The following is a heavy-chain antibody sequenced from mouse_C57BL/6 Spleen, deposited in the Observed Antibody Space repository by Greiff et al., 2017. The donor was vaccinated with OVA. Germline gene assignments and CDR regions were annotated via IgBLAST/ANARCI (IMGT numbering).Heavy chain of an antibody. CDR2: ISSGGSYT. V-gene: IGHV5-6*01. CDR1: GFTFSSYG. Sequence: EVQGVESGGDLVKPGGSLKLSCAASGFTFSSYGMSWVRQTPDKRLEWVATISSGGSYTYYPDSVKGRFTISRDNAKNTLYLQMSSLKSEDTAMYYCERHLYYDYWGQGTTLTVSS. CDR3: ERHLYYDY. J-gene: IGHJ2*01.